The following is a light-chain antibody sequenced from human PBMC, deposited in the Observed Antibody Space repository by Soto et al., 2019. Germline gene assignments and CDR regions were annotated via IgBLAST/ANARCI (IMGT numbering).Light chain of an antibody. CDR2: GAS. CDR1: QSVSSSY. CDR3: QQYGSSPPT. Sequence: EIVLTQSPGNLSLPPGESATLSCRASQSVSSSYLAWYQQKPGQAPRLLIYGASSRATGIPDRFSGSGSGTDFTLTISRLEPEDVAVYYCQQYGSSPPTFGQGTKLEIK. V-gene: IGKV3-20*01. J-gene: IGKJ2*01.